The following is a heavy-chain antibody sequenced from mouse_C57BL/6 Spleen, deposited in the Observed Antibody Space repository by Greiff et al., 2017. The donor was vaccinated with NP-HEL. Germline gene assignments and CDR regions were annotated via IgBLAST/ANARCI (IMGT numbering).Heavy chain of an antibody. V-gene: IGHV5-9-1*02. CDR2: ISSGGDYI. J-gene: IGHJ4*01. D-gene: IGHD2-4*01. CDR1: GFTFSSYA. Sequence: EVKLMESGEGLVKPGGSLKLSCAASGFTFSSYAMSWVRQTPEKRLEWVAYISSGGDYIYYADTVKGRFTISRDNARNTLYLQMSSLKSEDTAMYYCTRGRYYDSYYYAMDYWGQGTSVTVSS. CDR3: TRGRYYDSYYYAMDY.